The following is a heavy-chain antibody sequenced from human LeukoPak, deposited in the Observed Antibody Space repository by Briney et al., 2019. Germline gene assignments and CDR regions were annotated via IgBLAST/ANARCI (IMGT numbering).Heavy chain of an antibody. CDR1: GSTFSSYT. CDR3: ATVTKVDFDY. Sequence: GGSLRLSCAASGSTFSSYTFYWFRQAPGKGLEWVASVSVEGIGRYFPGSVEGRFAISRDDSKKSVFLQMSNVRPEDTALYFCATVTKVDFDYWGQGTLVTVSS. CDR2: VSVEGIGR. J-gene: IGHJ4*02. V-gene: IGHV3-30*09. D-gene: IGHD4-11*01.